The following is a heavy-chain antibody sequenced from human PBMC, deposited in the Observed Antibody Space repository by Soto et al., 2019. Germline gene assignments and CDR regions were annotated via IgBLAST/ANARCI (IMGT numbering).Heavy chain of an antibody. V-gene: IGHV4-59*01. CDR1: GDSISSYY. D-gene: IGHD4-17*01. CDR2: LYYSGST. CDR3: ARGPYGDYATFHFDY. Sequence: SETLSLTCTVSGDSISSYYWSWIRQPPGKGLEWIGYLYYSGSTNYNPSLKSRVTISVDTSKRQFSLKLSSVTAADTAVYYCARGPYGDYATFHFDYWGQGTLVTVSS. J-gene: IGHJ4*02.